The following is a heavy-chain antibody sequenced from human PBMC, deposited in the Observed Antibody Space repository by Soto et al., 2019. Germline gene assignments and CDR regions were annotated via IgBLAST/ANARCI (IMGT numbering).Heavy chain of an antibody. Sequence: SETLSLTCAVYGGSFSGYYWSWIRQPPGKGLEWIGEINHSGSTNYNPSLKSRVTISVDTSKNQFSLRLSSVTAADTAVYYCAREPKVNSGSAQSHGPLFDYWGQGTLVTVSS. V-gene: IGHV4-34*01. CDR2: INHSGST. CDR1: GGSFSGYY. CDR3: AREPKVNSGSAQSHGPLFDY. D-gene: IGHD1-26*01. J-gene: IGHJ4*02.